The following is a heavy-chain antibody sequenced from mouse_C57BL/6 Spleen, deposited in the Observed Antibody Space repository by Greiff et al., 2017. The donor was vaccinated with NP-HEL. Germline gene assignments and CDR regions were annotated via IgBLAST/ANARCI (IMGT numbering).Heavy chain of an antibody. CDR3: ARDYASYAMDY. CDR2: INPNNGGT. V-gene: IGHV1-26*01. J-gene: IGHJ4*01. CDR1: GYTFTDYY. D-gene: IGHD1-1*02. Sequence: EVQLQQSGPELVKPGASVKISCKASGYTFTDYYMNWVKQSHGKSLEWIGDINPNNGGTSYNQKFKGKATLTVDKSSSTAYMVLRSLTSEDSAVYYCARDYASYAMDYWGQGTSVTVSS.